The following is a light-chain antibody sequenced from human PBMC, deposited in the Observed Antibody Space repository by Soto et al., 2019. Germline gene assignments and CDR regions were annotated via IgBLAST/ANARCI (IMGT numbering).Light chain of an antibody. Sequence: DIQLTQSPSFLSASVGDRVTITCRASQGISSYLAWYQQKPGKAPKLLIYAASTLQSGVPSTFNGSGSGTEFTLTISSLQPEDFATYYCQQLKNKRFGGGTKVEIK. CDR1: QGISSY. CDR2: AAS. J-gene: IGKJ4*01. V-gene: IGKV1-9*01. CDR3: QQLKNKR.